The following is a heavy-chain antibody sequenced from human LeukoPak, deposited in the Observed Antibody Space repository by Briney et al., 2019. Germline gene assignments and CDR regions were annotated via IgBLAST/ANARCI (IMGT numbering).Heavy chain of an antibody. D-gene: IGHD3-9*01. Sequence: GGSLRLSCAASGFTFSSHAMSWVRQAPGKGLEWASAIGHDVVSTYYAESVKGRFTISRDNSKNTLYLQMNSLRADDTATYYCASDSSLLTVWGQGTLVTVSS. CDR1: GFTFSSHA. V-gene: IGHV3-23*01. CDR2: IGHDVVST. CDR3: ASDSSLLTV. J-gene: IGHJ4*02.